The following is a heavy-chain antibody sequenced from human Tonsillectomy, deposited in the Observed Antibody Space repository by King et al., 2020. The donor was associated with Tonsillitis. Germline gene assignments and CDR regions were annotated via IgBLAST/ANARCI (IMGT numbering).Heavy chain of an antibody. CDR2: ISYDGSNK. CDR1: GFTFSSYG. CDR3: AKSSGDALGWYFDL. Sequence: VQLVESGGGVVQPGRSLRLSCAASGFTFSSYGMHWVRQAPGKGLEWVAVISYDGSNKYYADSVKGRFTISRDNSKNTLYLQMNSLRAEDTAVYYCAKSSGDALGWYFDLWGRGTLVTVSS. J-gene: IGHJ2*01. V-gene: IGHV3-30*18. D-gene: IGHD4-17*01.